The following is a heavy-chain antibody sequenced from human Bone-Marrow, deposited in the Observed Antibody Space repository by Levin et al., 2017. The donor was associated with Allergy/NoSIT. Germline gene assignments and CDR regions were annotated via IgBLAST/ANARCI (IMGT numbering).Heavy chain of an antibody. CDR3: TRDIRPHDNSGYADQ. CDR1: GFSFSTYG. V-gene: IGHV3-33*01. CDR2: IWHDGSNK. J-gene: IGHJ4*02. Sequence: GESLKISCAASGFSFSTYGMHWVRQAPGKGLEWVAVIWHDGSNKYYGESLKGRFTVSRDNSKNSLYLQMNSVRVEDTAVYYCTRDIRPHDNSGYADQWGQGTLVTVSS. D-gene: IGHD3-22*01.